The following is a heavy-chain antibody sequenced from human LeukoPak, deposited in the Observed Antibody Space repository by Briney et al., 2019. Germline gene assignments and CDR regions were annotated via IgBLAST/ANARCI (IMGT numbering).Heavy chain of an antibody. D-gene: IGHD3-22*01. J-gene: IGHJ3*02. CDR2: IKQDGSEK. CDR3: ARDRRCITMIVVAKGCRGAFDI. V-gene: IGHV3-7*01. CDR1: GFTFSSYW. Sequence: PGGSLRLSCAASGFTFSSYWMSWVRQAPGKGLEWVANIKQDGSEKYYVDSVKGRFTISRDNAKNSLYLQMNSLRAEDTAVYYCARDRRCITMIVVAKGCRGAFDIWGQGTMVTVSS.